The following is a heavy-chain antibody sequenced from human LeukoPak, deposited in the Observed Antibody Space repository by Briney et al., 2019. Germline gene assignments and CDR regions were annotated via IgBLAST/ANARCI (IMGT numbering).Heavy chain of an antibody. CDR3: ARDAIFGVVISSNWFDP. CDR1: GYTSTSYY. V-gene: IGHV1-46*01. Sequence: ASVKVSCKASGYTSTSYYMHWVRQAPGQGLEWMGIINPSGGSTSYAQKFQGRVTMTRDMSTSTVYMELSSLRSEDTAVYYCARDAIFGVVISSNWFDPWGQGTLVTVSS. J-gene: IGHJ5*02. D-gene: IGHD3-3*01. CDR2: INPSGGST.